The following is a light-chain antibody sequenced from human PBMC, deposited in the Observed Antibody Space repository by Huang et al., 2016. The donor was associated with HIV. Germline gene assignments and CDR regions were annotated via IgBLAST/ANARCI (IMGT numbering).Light chain of an antibody. CDR1: QSISNY. J-gene: IGKJ3*01. CDR2: DTS. CDR3: QDRSNWPRVT. Sequence: EVVLTQSPATLSLSPGERATLSCRASQSISNYLAWYQQRAGQTPRLLIYDTSKRATCVPARFRGTGSGTDFTLTINGLEPEDFAVYYCQDRSNWPRVTFGPGTKLDVK. V-gene: IGKV3-11*01.